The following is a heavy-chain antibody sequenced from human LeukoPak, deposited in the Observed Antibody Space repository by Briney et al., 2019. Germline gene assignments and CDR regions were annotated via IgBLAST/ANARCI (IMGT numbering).Heavy chain of an antibody. CDR2: IYYTGST. D-gene: IGHD4-17*01. Sequence: SETLSLPFQVSGGSFRSYDWSWVPQPPGKGWEWIGHIYYTGSTDYNPSLKSRVTISLDTSKNQFSLKLNSVTAADTALYYCAGDYGGYEAAFPIWGQGTMVTVSS. CDR3: AGDYGGYEAAFPI. J-gene: IGHJ3*02. V-gene: IGHV4-59*08. CDR1: GGSFRSYD.